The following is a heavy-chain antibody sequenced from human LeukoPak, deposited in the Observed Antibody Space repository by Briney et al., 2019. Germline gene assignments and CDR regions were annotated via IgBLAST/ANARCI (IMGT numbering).Heavy chain of an antibody. V-gene: IGHV1-8*01. D-gene: IGHD6-19*01. J-gene: IGHJ4*02. CDR3: ARPGDSSGWWAYDY. Sequence: ASVKVSCKASGYTFISYDINWVRQATGQGLEWMGWMNPNSGNTGYAQKFQGRVTMTRNTSISTAYMELSSLRSEDTAVYYCARPGDSSGWWAYDYWGQGTLVTVSS. CDR1: GYTFISYD. CDR2: MNPNSGNT.